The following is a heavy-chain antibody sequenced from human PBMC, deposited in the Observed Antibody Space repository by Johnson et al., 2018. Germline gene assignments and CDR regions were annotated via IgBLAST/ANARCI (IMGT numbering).Heavy chain of an antibody. CDR1: GGSFSGYY. CDR3: SRGVTDQH. V-gene: IGHV4-34*01. Sequence: QVQLQQWGAGLLKPSETLSLTCAVYGGSFSGYYWSWIRQPPGKGLEWIGEINHSGSTNSNSSLKSRVTISIDTSKNPFSLKVSSVTAADPAVYYCSRGVTDQHWSQGTLVTVSS. J-gene: IGHJ1*01. D-gene: IGHD4-23*01. CDR2: INHSGST.